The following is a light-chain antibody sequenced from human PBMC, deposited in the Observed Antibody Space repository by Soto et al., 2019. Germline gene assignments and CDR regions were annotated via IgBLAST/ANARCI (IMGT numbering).Light chain of an antibody. Sequence: EIFLTQSPVTLSLSPGEIATLSCRASQSVSSTYLAWYQQKRGQAPRLLIYGASSRATGIPDRFRGSGSGTDFTLTISRLEPEDFAVYYCQHYGSSPRTFGQGTKVDIK. CDR1: QSVSSTY. CDR2: GAS. CDR3: QHYGSSPRT. V-gene: IGKV3-20*01. J-gene: IGKJ1*01.